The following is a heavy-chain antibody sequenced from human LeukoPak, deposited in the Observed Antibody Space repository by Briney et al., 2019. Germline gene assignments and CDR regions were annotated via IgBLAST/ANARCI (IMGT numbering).Heavy chain of an antibody. V-gene: IGHV3-23*01. J-gene: IGHJ3*01. CDR1: GFTFSSYA. Sequence: QPGGSLRLSCAASGFTFSSYAMSWVSQAPGKGLEWVSAISGSGGSTYYADSVKGRFTISRDNSKNTLYLQMNSLRAEDTAVYYCAKDLDYGDYLDAFDVWGQGTMVTVSS. CDR3: AKDLDYGDYLDAFDV. CDR2: ISGSGGST. D-gene: IGHD4-17*01.